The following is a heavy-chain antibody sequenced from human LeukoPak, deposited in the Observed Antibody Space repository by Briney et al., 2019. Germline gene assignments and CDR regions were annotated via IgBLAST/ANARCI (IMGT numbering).Heavy chain of an antibody. V-gene: IGHV3-30*04. Sequence: GGSLRLSCAASGFTFSSYAMHWVRQAPGKGLEWVAVISYDGSNKYYADSVKGRFTIPRDNSKNTLYLQMNSLRAEDTAVYYCARVGAYGGSGSYPGAFDIWGQGTMVTVSS. D-gene: IGHD3-10*01. CDR3: ARVGAYGGSGSYPGAFDI. CDR2: ISYDGSNK. J-gene: IGHJ3*02. CDR1: GFTFSSYA.